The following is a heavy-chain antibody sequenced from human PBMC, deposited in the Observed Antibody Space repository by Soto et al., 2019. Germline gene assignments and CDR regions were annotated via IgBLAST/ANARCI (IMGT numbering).Heavy chain of an antibody. CDR2: IHYSGSI. J-gene: IGHJ4*02. CDR3: ARGRPDFSSSSRARGYIDH. D-gene: IGHD6-6*01. V-gene: IGHV4-31*03. CDR1: YGSISSGGYY. Sequence: QVQLQESGPGLVKASQTLSLTCTVSYGSISSGGYYWSWIRQHPGKGLEWIGHIHYSGSIHYNPSLKSRAIISVDMSKNQFSLKLTSVTAADTAVYYCARGRPDFSSSSRARGYIDHWGQGALVTVSS.